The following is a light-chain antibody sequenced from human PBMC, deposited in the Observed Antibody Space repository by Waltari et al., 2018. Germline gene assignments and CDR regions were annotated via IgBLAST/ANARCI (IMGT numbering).Light chain of an antibody. CDR1: QSVSRA. J-gene: IGKJ1*01. Sequence: EIVLTQSPGTLSLSLGERANLSCRASQSVSRALTWYQQKPGQAPRLLIYGASTRAPGIPDRFSGSGSGTDFSLTISRLEPDDFAVYYCQHYLRLPVTFGQGTTVEI. V-gene: IGKV3-20*01. CDR2: GAS. CDR3: QHYLRLPVT.